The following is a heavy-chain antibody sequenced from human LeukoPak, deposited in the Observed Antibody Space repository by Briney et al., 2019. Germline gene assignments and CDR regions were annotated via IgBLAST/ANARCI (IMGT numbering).Heavy chain of an antibody. J-gene: IGHJ4*02. Sequence: GGSLRLSCAASGFTFSRYWMNWVRQAPGKGLEWVANIKEDGSEKNYVDSVKGRFTISRDNAKNSLYLQMNSLRAEDTAVYYCARGGSSWGDYWGQGTLVTVCS. D-gene: IGHD6-13*01. CDR2: IKEDGSEK. CDR1: GFTFSRYW. V-gene: IGHV3-7*03. CDR3: ARGGSSWGDY.